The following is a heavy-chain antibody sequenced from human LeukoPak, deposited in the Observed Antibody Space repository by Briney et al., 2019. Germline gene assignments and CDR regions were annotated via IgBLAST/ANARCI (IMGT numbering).Heavy chain of an antibody. CDR1: GRSFDGYY. Sequence: SEPLSLTCAVFGRSFDGYYWSWIRQPPGKGLEWIGEITYDGSTNYNPSLKSRVTISVDTSKIQFSLNLSSVNAADTAIYYCARGLASGYPPIPFDYWGQGTQVTVSS. D-gene: IGHD3-3*01. J-gene: IGHJ4*02. V-gene: IGHV4-34*01. CDR2: ITYDGST. CDR3: ARGLASGYPPIPFDY.